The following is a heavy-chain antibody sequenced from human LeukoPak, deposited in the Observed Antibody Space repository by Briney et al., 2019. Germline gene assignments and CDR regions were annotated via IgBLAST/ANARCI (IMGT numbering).Heavy chain of an antibody. CDR2: NNPDSGGT. CDR3: ARDLEGLERYFGY. Sequence: GASVKVSCKASGYTFTGYYIHWVRQAPGQGLEWMGWNNPDSGGTKSAQKFQGRVTMTRDTSISAAYMELSRLRSDDTAVYYCARDLEGLERYFGYWGQGTLVTVSP. V-gene: IGHV1-2*02. D-gene: IGHD1-1*01. CDR1: GYTFTGYY. J-gene: IGHJ4*02.